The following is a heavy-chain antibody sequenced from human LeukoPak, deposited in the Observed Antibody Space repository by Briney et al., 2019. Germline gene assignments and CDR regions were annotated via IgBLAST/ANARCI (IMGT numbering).Heavy chain of an antibody. CDR2: IYYSGST. CDR1: GGSISSYY. Sequence: SETLSLTCTVSGGSISSYYWSWIRQPPGKGLEWIGYIYYSGSTNYNPSLKNRVTISVDTSKNQFSLKLSSVTAADTAVYYCARVKWVNYGMDVWGQGTTVTVSS. CDR3: ARVKWVNYGMDV. D-gene: IGHD1-26*01. J-gene: IGHJ6*02. V-gene: IGHV4-59*01.